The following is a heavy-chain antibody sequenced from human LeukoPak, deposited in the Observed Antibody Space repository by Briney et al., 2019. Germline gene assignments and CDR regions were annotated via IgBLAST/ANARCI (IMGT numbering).Heavy chain of an antibody. J-gene: IGHJ5*02. CDR1: GFTFSSYA. CDR2: ISYDGSNK. D-gene: IGHD3-22*01. Sequence: GGSLRLSCAASGFTFSSYAMHWVHQAPGKGLEWVAVISYDGSNKYYADSVKGRFTISRDNAKNTLNLQMNSLRAEDTAVYYCARDLGQYYDTSDNWFDPWGQGTLVTVSS. V-gene: IGHV3-30*04. CDR3: ARDLGQYYDTSDNWFDP.